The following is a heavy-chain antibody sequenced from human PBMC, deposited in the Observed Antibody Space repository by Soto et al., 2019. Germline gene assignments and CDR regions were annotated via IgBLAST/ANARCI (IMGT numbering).Heavy chain of an antibody. CDR3: ARVGNYGFVY. Sequence: QVQLVESGGGVVQPGRYLRLSCAASGFTFSSYDMHWVRQAPGKGLEWVAVIWYDGNMKYYADSVKDRFTISRDNSKNTLYLQMNSLRAEDTAVYYCARVGNYGFVYWGQGTLVTVSS. V-gene: IGHV3-33*01. CDR1: GFTFSSYD. D-gene: IGHD3-10*01. J-gene: IGHJ4*02. CDR2: IWYDGNMK.